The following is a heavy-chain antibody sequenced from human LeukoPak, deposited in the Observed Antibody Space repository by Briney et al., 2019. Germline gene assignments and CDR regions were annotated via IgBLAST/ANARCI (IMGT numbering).Heavy chain of an antibody. CDR3: AKGPVVVVADPYWFDP. V-gene: IGHV3-23*01. Sequence: GGSLRLSCAASGFTFSSYAMSWVRQAPGKGRECVSAICGIGVGTYYADSVKGRVTIARDNSKKTLYLQMKSLRAEDTAVYYCAKGPVVVVADPYWFDPWGQGTLVSVSS. CDR1: GFTFSSYA. CDR2: ICGIGVGT. J-gene: IGHJ5*02. D-gene: IGHD2-15*01.